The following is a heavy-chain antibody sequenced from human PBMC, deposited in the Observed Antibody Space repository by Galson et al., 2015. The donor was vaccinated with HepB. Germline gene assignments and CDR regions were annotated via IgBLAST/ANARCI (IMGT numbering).Heavy chain of an antibody. CDR2: IYSGGST. Sequence: SLRLSCAASGFTFSSNYMSWVRQAPGQGLEWVSGIYSGGSTSYADYVKGRIITTSDNSKNTLYFQMISMRGEDTAAYYCSSYSESYGDRPNWGQGTLVTVSS. D-gene: IGHD1-26*01. CDR3: SSYSESYGDRPN. J-gene: IGHJ4*02. CDR1: GFTFSSNY. V-gene: IGHV3-53*01.